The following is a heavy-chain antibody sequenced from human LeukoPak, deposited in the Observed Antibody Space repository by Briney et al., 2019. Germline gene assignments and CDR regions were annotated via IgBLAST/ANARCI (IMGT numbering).Heavy chain of an antibody. Sequence: PSETLSLTCSVSGGSISSYYWSWIRQPPGKGLEWIGYIYYSGSTNYNPSLKSRVTISIDTSKNQFSLKLSSVTAADTAVYYCARETFARQYYYDRGHDAFDIWGQGTMVTVSS. V-gene: IGHV4-59*01. CDR3: ARETFARQYYYDRGHDAFDI. CDR1: GGSISSYY. CDR2: IYYSGST. J-gene: IGHJ3*02. D-gene: IGHD3-22*01.